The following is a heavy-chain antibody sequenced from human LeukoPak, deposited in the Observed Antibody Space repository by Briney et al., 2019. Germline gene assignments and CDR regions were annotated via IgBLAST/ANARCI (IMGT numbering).Heavy chain of an antibody. J-gene: IGHJ3*02. D-gene: IGHD3-22*01. CDR3: ARDLPYYYDSSGYYSRAFDI. CDR1: GGTFSSYA. CDR2: IIPIFGTA. Sequence: SVKVSCKASGGTFSSYAISWVRQAPGQGLEWMGGIIPIFGTANYAQKLQGRVTMTTDTSTSTAYMELRSLRSDDTAVYYCARDLPYYYDSSGYYSRAFDIWGQGTMVTVSS. V-gene: IGHV1-69*05.